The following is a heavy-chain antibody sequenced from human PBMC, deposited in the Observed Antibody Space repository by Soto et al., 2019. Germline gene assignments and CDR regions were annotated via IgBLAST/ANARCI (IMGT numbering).Heavy chain of an antibody. D-gene: IGHD4-17*01. V-gene: IGHV1-18*01. CDR3: ARDEDYLGAPPPTHYYYYYGMDV. CDR2: ISAYNGNT. Sequence: ASVKVSCKASGYTFTSYGISWVRQAPGQGLEWMGWISAYNGNTNYAQKLQGRVTMTTDTSTSTAYMELRSLRSDDTAVYYCARDEDYLGAPPPTHYYYYYGMDVWGQGTTVTVSS. J-gene: IGHJ6*02. CDR1: GYTFTSYG.